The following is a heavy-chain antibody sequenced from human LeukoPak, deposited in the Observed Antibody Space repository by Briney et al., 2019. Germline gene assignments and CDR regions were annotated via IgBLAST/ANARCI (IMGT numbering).Heavy chain of an antibody. Sequence: SETLSLTCTVSGGSISPYYWSWIRQPPGKGMEWIGYIYYSGTTNHSPSLRSRVTVSVDTSKNQFSLRLSSVTAADTAVYYCARERRSGSYCFLEDAFDSWGQGRTVIVCS. CDR2: IYYSGTT. D-gene: IGHD1-26*01. V-gene: IGHV4-59*01. CDR1: GGSISPYY. CDR3: ARERRSGSYCFLEDAFDS. J-gene: IGHJ3*02.